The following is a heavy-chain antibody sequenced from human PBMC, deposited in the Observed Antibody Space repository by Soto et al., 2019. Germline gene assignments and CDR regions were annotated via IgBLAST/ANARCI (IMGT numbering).Heavy chain of an antibody. V-gene: IGHV1-69*02. CDR3: ANKDFDSSEYYYYGMDV. Sequence: GASVKVSCKASGGTFSSYTISWVRQAPGQGLEWVGRIIPILGIANYAQKFQGRVTITADKSTSTAYMELSSLRSEDTAVYYCANKDFDSSEYYYYGMDVWGQGTTVTVSS. CDR1: GGTFSSYT. J-gene: IGHJ6*02. CDR2: IIPILGIA. D-gene: IGHD3-22*01.